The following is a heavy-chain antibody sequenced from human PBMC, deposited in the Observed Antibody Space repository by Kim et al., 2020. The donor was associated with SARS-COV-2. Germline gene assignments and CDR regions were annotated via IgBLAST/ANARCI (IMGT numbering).Heavy chain of an antibody. CDR3: ANPRQPDY. Sequence: GDITAYANSVKGRFTISRDNSKNKLYLQMSSLRAEDTAIYYCANPRQPDYWGQGTLVTVSS. D-gene: IGHD6-13*01. J-gene: IGHJ4*02. V-gene: IGHV3-23*01. CDR2: GDIT.